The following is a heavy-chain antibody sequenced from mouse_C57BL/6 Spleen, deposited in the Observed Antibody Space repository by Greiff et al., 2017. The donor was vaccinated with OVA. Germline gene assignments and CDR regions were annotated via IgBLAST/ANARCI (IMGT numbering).Heavy chain of an antibody. V-gene: IGHV3-6*01. D-gene: IGHD2-4*01. J-gene: IGHJ3*01. CDR1: GYSITSGYY. CDR2: ISYDGSN. CDR3: ARAPYDYDVAWFAY. Sequence: ESGPGLVKPSQSLSLTCSVTGYSITSGYYWNWIRQFPGNKLEWMGYISYDGSNNYNPSLKNRISITRDTSKNQFFLKLNSVTTEDTATYYCARAPYDYDVAWFAYWGQGTLVTVSA.